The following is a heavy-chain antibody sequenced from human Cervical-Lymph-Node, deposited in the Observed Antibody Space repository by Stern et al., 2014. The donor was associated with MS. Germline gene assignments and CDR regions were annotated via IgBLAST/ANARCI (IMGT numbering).Heavy chain of an antibody. V-gene: IGHV1-69*01. J-gene: IGHJ4*02. D-gene: IGHD4-23*01. CDR2: IVSIFGKA. CDR1: GASFSTNA. Sequence: QVQLVQSGAEVKKPGSSVKVSCKVSGASFSTNAISWVRQAPGQGLEWMGAIVSIFGKANYAQRFRGRVTITADESTSTAYLDLSSLRSGDTAVYFCTREHHGGNFASWGQGTLVTVSS. CDR3: TREHHGGNFAS.